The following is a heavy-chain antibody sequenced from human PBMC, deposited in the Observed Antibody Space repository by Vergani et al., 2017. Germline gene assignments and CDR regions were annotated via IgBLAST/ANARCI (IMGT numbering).Heavy chain of an antibody. J-gene: IGHJ4*02. Sequence: VQLVESGGGLVQPGGSLRLSCAASGFTFSDHYMDWVRQAPGKGLEWVGRTRNKANSYTTEYAASVKGRFTISRDDSKNSLYLQMNSLRAEDTAVYYCAKGLRVVVVPAAIDYWGQGTLVTVSS. D-gene: IGHD2-2*01. CDR2: TRNKANSYTT. V-gene: IGHV3-72*01. CDR1: GFTFSDHY. CDR3: AKGLRVVVVPAAIDY.